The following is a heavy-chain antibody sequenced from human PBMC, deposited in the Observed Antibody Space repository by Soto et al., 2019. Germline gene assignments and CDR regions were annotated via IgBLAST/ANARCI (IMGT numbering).Heavy chain of an antibody. V-gene: IGHV4-31*03. CDR1: GGSISSSGYY. Sequence: SETLSLTCTVSGGSISSSGYYWSWIRQHPGKGLEWIGYIYYSGSTYYNPSLKSRVTISVDTSKNQFSLKLSSVTAADTAVYYCARGANTDDAFDIWGQGTMVTVSS. J-gene: IGHJ3*02. CDR3: ARGANTDDAFDI. CDR2: IYYSGST. D-gene: IGHD2-15*01.